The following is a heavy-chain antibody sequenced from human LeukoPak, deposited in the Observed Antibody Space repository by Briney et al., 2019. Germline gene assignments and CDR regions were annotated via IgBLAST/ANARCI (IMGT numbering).Heavy chain of an antibody. V-gene: IGHV4-59*08. Sequence: SETLSLTCTVSGGSISSYYWSRIRQPPGKGQEWIGYIYYSGSTNYNPSLKSRVTISVDTSKNQFSLKLSSVTAADTAVYYCARHSSGWYGDYFDYWGQGTLVTVSS. J-gene: IGHJ4*02. D-gene: IGHD6-19*01. CDR2: IYYSGST. CDR1: GGSISSYY. CDR3: ARHSSGWYGDYFDY.